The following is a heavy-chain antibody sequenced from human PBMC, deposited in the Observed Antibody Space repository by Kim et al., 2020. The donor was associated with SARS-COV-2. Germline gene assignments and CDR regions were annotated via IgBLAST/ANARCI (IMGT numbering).Heavy chain of an antibody. Sequence: TYYADSVKGRFTISRDNSKNTLYLQMNSLRAEDTAVYYCAKDAYRYYFDYWGQGTLVTVSS. V-gene: IGHV3-23*01. CDR2: T. CDR3: AKDAYRYYFDY. J-gene: IGHJ4*02. D-gene: IGHD2-21*01.